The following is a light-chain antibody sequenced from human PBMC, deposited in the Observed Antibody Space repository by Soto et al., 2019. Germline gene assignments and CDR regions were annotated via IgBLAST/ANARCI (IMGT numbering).Light chain of an antibody. Sequence: QSVLTQPASVSGSPGQSITISCTGTSSDVGDYDYVSWYQQHPGKAPKLIIYEVNNRPSGVSYRFSGSKSGNTASLTISGLQAEDEADYYCSSYTSDSTVIFGGGTQLTVL. CDR3: SSYTSDSTVI. CDR1: SSDVGDYDY. V-gene: IGLV2-14*01. CDR2: EVN. J-gene: IGLJ2*01.